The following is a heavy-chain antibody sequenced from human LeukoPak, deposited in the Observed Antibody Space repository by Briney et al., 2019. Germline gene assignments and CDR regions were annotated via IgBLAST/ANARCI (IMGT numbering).Heavy chain of an antibody. D-gene: IGHD4-23*01. V-gene: IGHV3-53*01. CDR2: IYGGGGT. J-gene: IGHJ5*02. CDR1: GFTLSAEY. CDR3: ARGGPAYGGNHNWFDP. Sequence: PGGSLRLSCAASGFTLSAEYMSWVRQAPGRGLEWVSVIYGGGGTYYANSVKGRFTISRDTTKNTLFLQLSSLRAEDTAMYHCARGGPAYGGNHNWFDPWGQGTLVTVSS.